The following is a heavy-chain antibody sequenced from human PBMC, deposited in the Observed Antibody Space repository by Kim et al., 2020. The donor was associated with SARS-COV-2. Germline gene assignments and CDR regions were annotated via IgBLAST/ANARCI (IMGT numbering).Heavy chain of an antibody. Sequence: GGSLRLSCAASGFTFSSYGMNWVRQAPGKGLEWVSVISNSGSNIYYADSVKGRFTISRDNSKNTLYLQMNSLRAEDTAVYYCASTDDTIPLSDAFDIWGQGTMVTVSS. CDR2: ISNSGSNI. V-gene: IGHV3-21*01. J-gene: IGHJ3*02. D-gene: IGHD1-1*01. CDR3: ASTDDTIPLSDAFDI. CDR1: GFTFSSYG.